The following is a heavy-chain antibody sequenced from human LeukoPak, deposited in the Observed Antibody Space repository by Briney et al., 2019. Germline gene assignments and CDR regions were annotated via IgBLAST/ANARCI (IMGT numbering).Heavy chain of an antibody. D-gene: IGHD5-18*01. CDR1: GFTFSSHW. CDR3: ASGYSYGYYYLDN. Sequence: GGSLRLSCAASGFTFSSHWMYWVRQAPGKGLVLVSRINSDGTSTTYGDSVGGRFTISRGNALNTLYLQMNSLRAEDTAVYYCASGYSYGYYYLDNWGQGTLVTVSS. J-gene: IGHJ4*02. CDR2: INSDGTST. V-gene: IGHV3-74*01.